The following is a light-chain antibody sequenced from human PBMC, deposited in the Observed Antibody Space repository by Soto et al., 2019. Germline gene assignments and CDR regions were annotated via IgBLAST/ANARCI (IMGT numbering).Light chain of an antibody. CDR1: QSIDTY. CDR2: VAS. J-gene: IGKJ1*01. Sequence: DIKMPQSPSSLSASVGDRVTVTCRASQSIDTYLNWYQQRPGQAPKRLIYVASTLKSGVPSRFSGSGSGTHFTLTISILQHEDFASYYCQQNQDIPPTFGQGTRVERK. V-gene: IGKV1-39*01. CDR3: QQNQDIPPT.